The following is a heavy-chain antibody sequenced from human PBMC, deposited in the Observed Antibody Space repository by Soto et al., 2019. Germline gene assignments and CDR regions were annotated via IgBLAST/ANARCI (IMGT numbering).Heavy chain of an antibody. V-gene: IGHV4-30-2*01. Sequence: QMQLQESGSALVKPSQTLSLTCAVSGGSISSGGYSWSWIRQPPGKGLEWIGYMYHSGSTYYNPSLKSRVTISIERSKNQFSLKLSSVTAADTAVYYCARVPDYWSQAILVTVSS. CDR3: ARVPDY. CDR1: GGSISSGGYS. D-gene: IGHD2-2*01. CDR2: MYHSGST. J-gene: IGHJ4*02.